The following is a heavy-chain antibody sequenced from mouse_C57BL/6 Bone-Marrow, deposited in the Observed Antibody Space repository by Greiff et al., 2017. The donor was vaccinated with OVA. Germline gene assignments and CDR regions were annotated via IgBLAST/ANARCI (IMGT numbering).Heavy chain of an antibody. J-gene: IGHJ2*01. V-gene: IGHV1-26*01. CDR1: GYTFTDYY. D-gene: IGHD1-2*01. CDR2: INPNNGGT. Sequence: EVQLQQSGPELVKPGASVKISCKASGYTFTDYYMNWVKQSHGKSLEWIGDINPNNGGTSYNQKFKGKATLTVDKSSSTAYMELRSLTSEDSAVYYCARDYYGPYWGQGTTLTVSS. CDR3: ARDYYGPY.